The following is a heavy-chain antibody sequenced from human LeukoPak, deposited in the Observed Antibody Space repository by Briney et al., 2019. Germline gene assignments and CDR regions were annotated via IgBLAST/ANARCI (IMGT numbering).Heavy chain of an antibody. CDR1: GFTFSSYS. CDR3: ARERTTITTYAFDI. CDR2: ISSSSSYI. D-gene: IGHD4-17*01. J-gene: IGHJ3*02. V-gene: IGHV3-21*01. Sequence: GGSLRLSCAASGFTFSSYSMNWVRQAPGKGLEWVSSISSSSSYIYYADSVKGRFTISRDNAKNSLYLQMNSLRAEDTALYYCARERTTITTYAFDIWGQGTMVTVSS.